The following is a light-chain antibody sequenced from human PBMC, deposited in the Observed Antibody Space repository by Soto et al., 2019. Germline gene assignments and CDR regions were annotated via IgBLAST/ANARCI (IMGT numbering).Light chain of an antibody. J-gene: IGKJ4*01. CDR1: QSVSSF. CDR3: QQRSNWPLT. Sequence: EIVLTQSPATLSLSPGKRATLSCRASQSVSSFLAWYQQKPGQAPRLLIYDASNRATGIPARFSGSGSGTDFTLTISRLEPEDFAVYYCQQRSNWPLTFGGGTKVEI. CDR2: DAS. V-gene: IGKV3-11*01.